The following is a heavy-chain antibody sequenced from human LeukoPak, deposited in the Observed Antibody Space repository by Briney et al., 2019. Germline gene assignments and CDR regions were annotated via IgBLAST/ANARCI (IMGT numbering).Heavy chain of an antibody. D-gene: IGHD6-19*01. CDR2: MYISGST. Sequence: SETLSLTCTVSGASISSYYWSWIRQPAGKGLEWIGRMYISGSTNYNPSLKSRVTMSVDTSKNQFSLKLSSVTAADTAVYYCARDTSSGWYYSDYWGQGTLVTVSS. CDR3: ARDTSSGWYYSDY. V-gene: IGHV4-4*07. CDR1: GASISSYY. J-gene: IGHJ4*02.